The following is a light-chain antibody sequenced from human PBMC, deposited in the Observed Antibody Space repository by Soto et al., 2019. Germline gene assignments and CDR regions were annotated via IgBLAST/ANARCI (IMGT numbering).Light chain of an antibody. Sequence: DIVMTQSPDSLAVSLGERATINYKSSQSLLYSSNNKNYLVWYQQKPGQPPKLLIYWASTRESGVPDRFSGSGSGTDFTLTISSVQAEDVAVYFCQQYYGIPYTFGQGTKLEIK. CDR2: WAS. V-gene: IGKV4-1*01. CDR3: QQYYGIPYT. CDR1: QSLLYSSNNKNY. J-gene: IGKJ2*01.